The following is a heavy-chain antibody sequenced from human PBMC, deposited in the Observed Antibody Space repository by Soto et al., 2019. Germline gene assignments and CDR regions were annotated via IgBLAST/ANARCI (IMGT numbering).Heavy chain of an antibody. Sequence: QVQLVESGGGVVQPGRSLRLSCAASGFTFSSYAMQWVRQAPGKGLEWVAVISYDGSNKYYADSVKGRFTISRDNSKNTLYLQMNSLRAEDTAVYCCARPDYGSGSYPDYWGQGTLVTVSS. D-gene: IGHD3-10*01. CDR2: ISYDGSNK. J-gene: IGHJ4*02. CDR3: ARPDYGSGSYPDY. CDR1: GFTFSSYA. V-gene: IGHV3-30-3*01.